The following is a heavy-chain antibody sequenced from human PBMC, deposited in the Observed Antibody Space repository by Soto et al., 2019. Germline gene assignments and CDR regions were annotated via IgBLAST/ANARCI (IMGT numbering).Heavy chain of an antibody. D-gene: IGHD1-26*01. V-gene: IGHV3-11*05. J-gene: IGHJ4*02. CDR3: ARVEMGATTLPC. CDR1: GFTFSDYY. Sequence: QVQLVESGGGLVKPGGSLRLSCAASGFTFSDYYMSWIRQAPGKGLEWVSYISSSSSYTNYADSVKGRFTISRDNAKNSLYLQMNSLRAEDTAVYYCARVEMGATTLPCWGQGTLVTVSS. CDR2: ISSSSSYT.